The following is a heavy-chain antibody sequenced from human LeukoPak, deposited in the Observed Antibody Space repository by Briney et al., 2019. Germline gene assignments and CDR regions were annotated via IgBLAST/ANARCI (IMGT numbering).Heavy chain of an antibody. Sequence: PSETLSLTCTVSGGSISSYYWSWIRQPAGKGLEWIGRIHTSGSTNYNPSLKSRVTMSADTSKNQFYLKLSSVTAADTAVYYCARDSTDIAAAVPYYYYYYMDVWGKGTTVTVSS. J-gene: IGHJ6*03. D-gene: IGHD6-13*01. CDR3: ARDSTDIAAAVPYYYYYYMDV. CDR1: GGSISSYY. CDR2: IHTSGST. V-gene: IGHV4-4*07.